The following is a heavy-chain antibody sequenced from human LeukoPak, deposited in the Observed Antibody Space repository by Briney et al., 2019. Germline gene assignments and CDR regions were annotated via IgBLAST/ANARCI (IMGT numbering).Heavy chain of an antibody. Sequence: PSQTLSLTCAVSGGSISSGGYSWSWIRQPPGKGLEWIGYIYYSGSTYYNPSLKSRVTISVDTSKNQFSLKLSSVTAADTAVYYCARGYCSSTSCYVAAFDIWGQGTMVTVSS. D-gene: IGHD2-2*01. V-gene: IGHV4-30-4*07. CDR2: IYYSGST. CDR1: GGSISSGGYS. CDR3: ARGYCSSTSCYVAAFDI. J-gene: IGHJ3*02.